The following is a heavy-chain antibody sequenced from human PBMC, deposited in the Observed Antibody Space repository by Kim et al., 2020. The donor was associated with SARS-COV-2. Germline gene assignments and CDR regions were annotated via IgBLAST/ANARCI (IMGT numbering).Heavy chain of an antibody. D-gene: IGHD3-10*01. V-gene: IGHV3-49*03. CDR1: GFTFGDYA. J-gene: IGHJ4*02. CDR3: TRGRSNYYGSGHRILKYYFDY. Sequence: GGSLRLSCTASGFTFGDYAMSWFRQAPGKGLEWVGFIRSKAYGGTTEYAASVKGRFTISRDDYKSIAYLQMNSLKTEDTAVYYCTRGRSNYYGSGHRILKYYFDYWGQGTLVTVSS. CDR2: IRSKAYGGTT.